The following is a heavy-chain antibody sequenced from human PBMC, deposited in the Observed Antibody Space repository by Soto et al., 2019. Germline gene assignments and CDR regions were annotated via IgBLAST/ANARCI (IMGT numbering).Heavy chain of an antibody. CDR2: TSSSGTTI. V-gene: IGHV3-48*03. J-gene: IGHJ4*02. CDR3: ARGITGDY. CDR1: GFTFSAYE. D-gene: IGHD3-16*01. Sequence: EVQLVESGGGLVQPGGSLRLSCAASGFTFSAYEMKWVRQAPGKGLEWISYTSSSGTTIYYADSVKGRFTISRDDAKNSLYLQMNGVRAEDTAVYYCARGITGDYWGQGTLVTVSS.